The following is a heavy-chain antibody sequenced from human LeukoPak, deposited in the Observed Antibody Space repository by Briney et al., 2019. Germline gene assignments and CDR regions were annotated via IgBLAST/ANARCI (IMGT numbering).Heavy chain of an antibody. Sequence: QPGGSLRLSCAASGFTFSNYAMRWVRQAPGKGLEWVSGISGSGDSTYYADSVKGRFTISRDNSKNTLYLQMNSLRAEDTAVYYCAKDGVSDCSSTSCQLWGYYYYYYYMDVWGKGTTVTISS. CDR2: ISGSGDST. D-gene: IGHD2-2*01. CDR3: AKDGVSDCSSTSCQLWGYYYYYYYMDV. V-gene: IGHV3-23*01. J-gene: IGHJ6*03. CDR1: GFTFSNYA.